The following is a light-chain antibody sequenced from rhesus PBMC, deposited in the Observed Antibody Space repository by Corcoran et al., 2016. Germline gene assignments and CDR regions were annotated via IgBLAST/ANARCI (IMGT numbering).Light chain of an antibody. CDR3: LQSSNWPWT. V-gene: IGKV3-24*03. J-gene: IGKJ1*01. CDR2: GAS. Sequence: EIVMTQSPATLALSPGERATLSCRASQSVSSYLAWYQQKPGQAPGLLIYGASSRATGIPDRFSGSCSGTEFTLTISSLEPEDVGVYFCLQSSNWPWTFGQGTKVEIK. CDR1: QSVSSY.